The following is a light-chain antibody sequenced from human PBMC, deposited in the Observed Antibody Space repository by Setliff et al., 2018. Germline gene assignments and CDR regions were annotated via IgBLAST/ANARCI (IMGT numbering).Light chain of an antibody. Sequence: QSALAQPASVSGSPGQSIAISCTGTSSDVGAYDYVSWYQQHPDRAPKLMIYDVSKRPSGVSNRFSGSKSGNTASLTISGLQAEDEADYYCFSYTSSSSYVFGSGTKV. V-gene: IGLV2-14*01. CDR2: DVS. CDR3: FSYTSSSSYV. J-gene: IGLJ1*01. CDR1: SSDVGAYDY.